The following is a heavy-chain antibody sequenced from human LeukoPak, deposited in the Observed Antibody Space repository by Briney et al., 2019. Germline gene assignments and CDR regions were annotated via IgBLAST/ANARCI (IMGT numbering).Heavy chain of an antibody. D-gene: IGHD2-2*01. CDR3: GRGIGSSTSNWFDP. Sequence: KSSETLSLTCAVYGGSFSGYYWSWIRQPPGKGLEWIGEINHSGSTNYNPSLKSRVTISVDTSKNQLSLNLSSVTAADTAVYYCGRGIGSSTSNWFDPWGQGTLVTVSS. CDR1: GGSFSGYY. V-gene: IGHV4-34*01. CDR2: INHSGST. J-gene: IGHJ5*02.